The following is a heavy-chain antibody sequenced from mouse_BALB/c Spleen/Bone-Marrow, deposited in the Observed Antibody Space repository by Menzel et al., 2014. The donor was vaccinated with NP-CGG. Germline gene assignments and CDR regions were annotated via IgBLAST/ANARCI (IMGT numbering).Heavy chain of an antibody. V-gene: IGHV1S127*01. CDR2: IDPSNSET. CDR3: ARLDGNYRNYFDY. J-gene: IGHJ2*02. D-gene: IGHD2-1*01. Sequence: VQLQQSGPELVRPRASVKMSCKASGYTFTSYWTHWVKQRPGQDLEWIGMIDPSNSETRLTQKFRDKATLNVDKSSNTAYMQLSSLTSEDSAVYYCARLDGNYRNYFDYWGQGTSLTVSS. CDR1: GYTFTSYW.